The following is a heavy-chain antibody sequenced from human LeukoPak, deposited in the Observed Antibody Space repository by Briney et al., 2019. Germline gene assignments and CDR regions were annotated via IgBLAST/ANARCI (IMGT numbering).Heavy chain of an antibody. D-gene: IGHD1-1*01. CDR1: GYTFTSYG. Sequence: ASVKASCKASGYTFTSYGISWVRQAPGQGLEWMGWITAYNGNRLYAQRFQGRITLTTDTSTSTSYMELRSLEYDDTAIYYCARDNDKVVDHWGQGTLVTVSS. CDR2: ITAYNGNR. V-gene: IGHV1-18*01. CDR3: ARDNDKVVDH. J-gene: IGHJ4*01.